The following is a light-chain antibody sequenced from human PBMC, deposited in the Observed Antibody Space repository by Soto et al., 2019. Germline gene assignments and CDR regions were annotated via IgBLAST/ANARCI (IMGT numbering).Light chain of an antibody. J-gene: IGKJ2*02. CDR2: GAS. CDR1: QSVSNW. Sequence: DIQMTQSPSTLSASVGDRVTITCRARQSVSNWLAWYQQKPGKAPRLLIHGASTLGGGVPSRFSGSGSGTEFTLTISSLQPDDFATYYCQHYNTYSCAFGQGTKLEIK. CDR3: QHYNTYSCA. V-gene: IGKV1-5*01.